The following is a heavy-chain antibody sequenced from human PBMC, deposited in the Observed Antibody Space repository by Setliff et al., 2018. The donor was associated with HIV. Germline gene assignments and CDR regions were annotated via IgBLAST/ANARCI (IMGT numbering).Heavy chain of an antibody. CDR1: GGSISSHY. D-gene: IGHD5-18*01. J-gene: IGHJ6*02. CDR2: IYSSGST. Sequence: PSETLSLTCTVSGGSISSHYWSWIRQPPGKGLEWIGSIYSSGSTNYNPSLKSRFTMSVDTSKNQFSLKLRSVTAADTAVFYCARVKYSYAQGFYYGMDVWGQGTTVTVSS. V-gene: IGHV4-59*11. CDR3: ARVKYSYAQGFYYGMDV.